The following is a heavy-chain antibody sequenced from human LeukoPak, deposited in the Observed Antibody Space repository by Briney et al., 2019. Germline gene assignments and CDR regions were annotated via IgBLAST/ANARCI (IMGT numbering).Heavy chain of an antibody. D-gene: IGHD3-16*01. CDR1: GFTFSSYW. CDR2: INHNGNVN. V-gene: IGHV3-7*03. CDR3: ARGGGLDV. J-gene: IGHJ6*02. Sequence: GGSLRLSCAASGFTFSSYWMNWARQAPGKGLEWVASINHNGNVNYYVDSVKGRFTISRDNAKNSLYLQMSNLRAEDTAVNFCARGGGLDVWGQGATVTVSS.